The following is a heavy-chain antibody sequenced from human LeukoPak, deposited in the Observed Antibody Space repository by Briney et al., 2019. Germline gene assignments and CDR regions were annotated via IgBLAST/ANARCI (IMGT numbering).Heavy chain of an antibody. CDR2: IYHSGST. V-gene: IGHV4-4*02. D-gene: IGHD5-24*01. CDR3: ARHRLGRWLRGFDY. Sequence: SGTLSLTCAVSGGSISSSNWWSWVRQPPGKGLEWIGEIYHSGSTNYNPSLKSRVTISVDKSKNQFSLKLSSVTAAVTAVYYCARHRLGRWLRGFDYWGQGTLVTVSS. CDR1: GGSISSSNW. J-gene: IGHJ4*02.